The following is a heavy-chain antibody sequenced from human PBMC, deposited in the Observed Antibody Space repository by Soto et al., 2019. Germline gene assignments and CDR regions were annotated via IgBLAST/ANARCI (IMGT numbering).Heavy chain of an antibody. CDR3: AREGVFGLVKISPPDY. D-gene: IGHD3-3*01. CDR1: GFGFSSYG. Sequence: VQLLESGGGVAQPGRSLRLSCRASGFGFSSYGMLWVRQAPGKGPEWVAFISFDGSTQYYADSVRGRFTISRDNSENTRYLQLGTLRVEDTAMYYCAREGVFGLVKISPPDYWGQGAQVTVSA. J-gene: IGHJ4*02. CDR2: ISFDGSTQ. V-gene: IGHV3-30*03.